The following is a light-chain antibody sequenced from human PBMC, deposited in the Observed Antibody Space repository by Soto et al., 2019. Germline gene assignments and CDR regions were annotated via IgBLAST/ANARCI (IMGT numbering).Light chain of an antibody. CDR3: QQYNNLPLYT. CDR2: GAS. Sequence: EIVMTQSPATLSVSPGERGTLSCRASQSVSDSLAWYQHKPGQAPRLLIYGASTRATGIPARFSGSGSGTDFTLTISSLQSDDSAVYYCQQYNNLPLYTFGQGTKLEIK. V-gene: IGKV3-15*01. CDR1: QSVSDS. J-gene: IGKJ2*01.